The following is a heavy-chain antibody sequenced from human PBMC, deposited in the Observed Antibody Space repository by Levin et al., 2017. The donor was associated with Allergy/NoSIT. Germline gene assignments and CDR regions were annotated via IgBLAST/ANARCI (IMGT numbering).Heavy chain of an antibody. CDR1: GFNFSIYS. CDR3: ARDDHYGDYEFVY. Sequence: LSLTCAASGFNFSIYSMHWVRQAPGKGLEWVAVISFDGTNYHYADSVKGRFTISRDNSKNTVFLQMTYLRVDDTALYYCARDDHYGDYEFVYWGQGTLVTVSS. CDR2: ISFDGTNY. J-gene: IGHJ4*02. V-gene: IGHV3-30*04. D-gene: IGHD4-17*01.